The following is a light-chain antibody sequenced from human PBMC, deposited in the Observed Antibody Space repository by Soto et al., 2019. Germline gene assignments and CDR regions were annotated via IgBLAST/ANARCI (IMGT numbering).Light chain of an antibody. Sequence: DVVMTQSPPSLPVTLGQPASISCRSSQSLVYSDGYTYLSWFQQRPGQSPRRLIYKVSNRDSGVPDRFSGSGSGTDFTLKISRVEAEDVGVYYCMQGTHLYTFGQGTKLEIK. V-gene: IGKV2-30*01. CDR2: KVS. CDR1: QSLVYSDGYTY. CDR3: MQGTHLYT. J-gene: IGKJ2*01.